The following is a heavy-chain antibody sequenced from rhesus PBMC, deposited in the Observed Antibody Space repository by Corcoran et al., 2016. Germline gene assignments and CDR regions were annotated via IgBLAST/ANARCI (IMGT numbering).Heavy chain of an antibody. Sequence: EVQLVESGGGLVQPGGSLRLSCAASGFTFSSYGMHWVRQAPGKGLEWVAVISYEGSNKYYADAGKDRFTISRENSKNMLYLQMNNLKLEDTAVYYCARVAVYYSGSYDYGLDSWGQGVVVTVSS. J-gene: IGHJ6*01. V-gene: IGHV3-54*02. CDR3: ARVAVYYSGSYDYGLDS. CDR1: GFTFSSYG. D-gene: IGHD3-16*01. CDR2: ISYEGSNK.